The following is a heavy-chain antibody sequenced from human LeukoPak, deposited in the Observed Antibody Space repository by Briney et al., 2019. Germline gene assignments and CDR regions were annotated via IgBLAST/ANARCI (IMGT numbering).Heavy chain of an antibody. J-gene: IGHJ3*02. CDR2: INHSGST. V-gene: IGHV4-34*01. Sequence: PSETLSLTCAVYGGSFSGYYWSWIRQPPGKGLEWIGEINHSGSTNYNPSLKSRVTISVDTSKNQFSLKLSSVTAADTAVYYCASLPGVAAAALDAFDIWGQGTMVTVSS. CDR1: GGSFSGYY. CDR3: ASLPGVAAAALDAFDI. D-gene: IGHD6-13*01.